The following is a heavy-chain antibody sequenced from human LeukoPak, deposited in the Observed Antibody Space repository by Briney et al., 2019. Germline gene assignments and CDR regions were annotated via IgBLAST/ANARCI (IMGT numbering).Heavy chain of an antibody. D-gene: IGHD3-10*01. V-gene: IGHV3-53*01. CDR3: ARDSTRGYYYGMDV. CDR1: GFTVSSNS. J-gene: IGHJ6*02. CDR2: IYSGGTT. Sequence: PGGSLRLSCAASGFTVSSNSMTWVRQAPGKGLEWVSVIYSGGTTYYADCVKGRFTISRDNSKNTLYLQMNSLRAEDTAVYYCARDSTRGYYYGMDVWGQGTTVTVSS.